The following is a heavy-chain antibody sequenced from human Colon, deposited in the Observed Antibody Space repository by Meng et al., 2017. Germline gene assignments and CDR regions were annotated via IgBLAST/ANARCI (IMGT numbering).Heavy chain of an antibody. CDR3: ARDMLGQWLAEYDY. J-gene: IGHJ4*02. CDR2: IKQDGIER. V-gene: IGHV3-7*01. Sequence: GESLKISCAASGFTFSSYSMYWVRQAPGKGLEWVASIKQDGIERYYLDSVKGRFTITRDNAKNSFYLQMNSLRVEDTGVYYCARDMLGQWLAEYDYWGQGTLVTVSS. D-gene: IGHD6-19*01. CDR1: GFTFSSYS.